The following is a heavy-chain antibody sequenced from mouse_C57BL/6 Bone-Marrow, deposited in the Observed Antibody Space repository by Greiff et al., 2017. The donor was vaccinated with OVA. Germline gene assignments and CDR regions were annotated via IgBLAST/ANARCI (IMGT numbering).Heavy chain of an antibody. J-gene: IGHJ1*03. Sequence: VQLQQSGPELVKPGASVKIPCKASGYTFTDYNMDWVKQSHGKSLEWIGDINPNNGGTIYNQKFKGKATLTVDKSSSTAYMELRSLTSEDTAVYYCARFPLLLRYWYFDVWGTGTTVTVSS. V-gene: IGHV1-18*01. CDR3: ARFPLLLRYWYFDV. D-gene: IGHD1-1*01. CDR2: INPNNGGT. CDR1: GYTFTDYN.